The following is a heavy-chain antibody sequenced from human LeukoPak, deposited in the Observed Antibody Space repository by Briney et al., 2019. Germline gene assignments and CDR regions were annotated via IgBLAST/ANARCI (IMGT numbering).Heavy chain of an antibody. J-gene: IGHJ4*02. V-gene: IGHV4-34*01. CDR3: ARGSRYYYDSSGYLFDY. Sequence: SETLPLTCAVYGGSFSGYYWSWIRQPPGKGLEWIGEINHSGSTNYNPSLKSRVTISVDTSKDQFSLNLSSVTAADTAVYYCARGSRYYYDSSGYLFDYWGQGTLVTVSS. D-gene: IGHD3-22*01. CDR1: GGSFSGYY. CDR2: INHSGST.